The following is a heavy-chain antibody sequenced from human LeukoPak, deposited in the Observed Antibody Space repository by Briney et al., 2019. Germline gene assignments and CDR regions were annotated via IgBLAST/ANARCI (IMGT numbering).Heavy chain of an antibody. J-gene: IGHJ4*02. CDR2: IFYGGAT. CDR3: VRHRQWLLFPDY. D-gene: IGHD6-19*01. V-gene: IGHV4-39*01. CDR1: GDSLSINYN. Sequence: PSETLSLTCTVSGDSLSINYNWGGIRQPPGKGLGGIGSIFYGGATYYSPSLKRRVTLSVDTSKNQFSLKLSTMTAADTAVYYGVRHRQWLLFPDYWGQGPLVTVSS.